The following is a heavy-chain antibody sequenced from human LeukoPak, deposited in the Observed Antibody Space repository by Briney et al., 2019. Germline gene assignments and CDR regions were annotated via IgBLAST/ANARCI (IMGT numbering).Heavy chain of an antibody. D-gene: IGHD3-3*01. Sequence: SQTTSLTCTVSGGSLRSDLYYWTWIRQPAGKGLGWMGRFYYSGLTNFNPSLKSRVTISADTSKNQFSLKLRSVTAADTAVYYCARGDLKSDWFDPWGQGTLVIVST. CDR3: ARGDLKSDWFDP. CDR2: FYYSGLT. V-gene: IGHV4-61*02. J-gene: IGHJ5*02. CDR1: GGSLRSDLYY.